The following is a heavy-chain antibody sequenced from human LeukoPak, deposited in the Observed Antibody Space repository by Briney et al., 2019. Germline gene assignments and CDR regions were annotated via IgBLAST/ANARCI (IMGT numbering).Heavy chain of an antibody. J-gene: IGHJ4*02. CDR3: ARGYDYGGNGFYLFDY. Sequence: PSETLSLTCTVSGGSISSGGYYWSWIRQHPGKGLEWIGYIYYSGSTYYNPSLESRVTISVDTSKNQFSLKLSSVTAADTAVYYCARGYDYGGNGFYLFDYWGQGTLVTVSS. CDR2: IYYSGST. D-gene: IGHD4-23*01. V-gene: IGHV4-31*03. CDR1: GGSISSGGYY.